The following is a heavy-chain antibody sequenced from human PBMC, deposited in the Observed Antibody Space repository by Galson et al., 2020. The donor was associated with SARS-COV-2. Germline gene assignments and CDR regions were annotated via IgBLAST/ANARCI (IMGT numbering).Heavy chain of an antibody. CDR3: AKQAQLERRGRDFDY. CDR2: ISGSGGST. D-gene: IGHD1-1*01. V-gene: IGHV3-23*01. CDR1: GFTFSSYA. Sequence: TGGSLRLSCAASGFTFSSYAMSWVRQAPGKGLEWVSAISGSGGSTYYADSVKGRFTISRDNSKNTLYLQMNSLRAEDTAVYYCAKQAQLERRGRDFDYWGQGTLVTVSS. J-gene: IGHJ4*02.